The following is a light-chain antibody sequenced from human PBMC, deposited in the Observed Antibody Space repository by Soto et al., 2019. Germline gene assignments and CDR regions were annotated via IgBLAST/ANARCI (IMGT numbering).Light chain of an antibody. CDR3: SSYTTSSTHV. CDR1: SSDIGAFTF. V-gene: IGLV2-14*03. Sequence: QSALTQPASVSGSPGQSITISCTGTSSDIGAFTFVSWYQQHPGKVPKLMIFDVNRRPSGVSHRFSGSKSGNTPSLTISGLQAEDEGDYYCSSYTTSSTHVFGSGTKLTVL. CDR2: DVN. J-gene: IGLJ1*01.